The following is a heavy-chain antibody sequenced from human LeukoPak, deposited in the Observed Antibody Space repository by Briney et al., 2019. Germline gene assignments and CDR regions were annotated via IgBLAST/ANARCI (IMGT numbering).Heavy chain of an antibody. V-gene: IGHV3-48*03. Sequence: GGSLRLSCAASGFTFTSYEMNWVRQAPGKGLEWVSYISDNGRNTYYADSVKGRFTMSRDNAKNSLYLQMNSLRTEDTAIYYCARDNSGWSLDPWGQGTLVTVSS. CDR3: ARDNSGWSLDP. J-gene: IGHJ5*02. D-gene: IGHD6-19*01. CDR1: GFTFTSYE. CDR2: ISDNGRNT.